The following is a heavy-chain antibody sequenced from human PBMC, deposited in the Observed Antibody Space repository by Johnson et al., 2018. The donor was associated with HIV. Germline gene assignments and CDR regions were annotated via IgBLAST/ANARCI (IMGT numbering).Heavy chain of an antibody. CDR2: IKQDGSEK. V-gene: IGHV3-7*02. Sequence: VQLVESGGGVVQPGRSLRLSCAASGFTFSSYWMSWVRQAPGKGLEWVANIKQDGSEKYYADSVKGRFTISRDNSKNTLYLQMNSLSAEDTAVYYCAKGRWEATTYDDAFDIWDQGTMVTVSS. CDR1: GFTFSSYW. D-gene: IGHD1-26*01. J-gene: IGHJ3*02. CDR3: AKGRWEATTYDDAFDI.